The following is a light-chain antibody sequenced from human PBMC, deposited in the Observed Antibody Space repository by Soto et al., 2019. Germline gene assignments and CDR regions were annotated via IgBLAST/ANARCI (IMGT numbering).Light chain of an antibody. V-gene: IGKV1-5*03. Sequence: ILMSQSPSSLSASVGDTVTITCRASQDVDTWLAWYQQKPGKAPKLLIYKSSTLIGVVPSSFSAVGSVTEYSLTISGLPSDDVATYYCQQYSSYLTFCQGTMVEIK. J-gene: IGKJ1*01. CDR1: QDVDTW. CDR2: KSS. CDR3: QQYSSYLT.